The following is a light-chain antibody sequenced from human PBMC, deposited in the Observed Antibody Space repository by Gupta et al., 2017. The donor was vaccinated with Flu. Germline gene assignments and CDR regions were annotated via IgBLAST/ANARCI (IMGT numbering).Light chain of an antibody. CDR3: QQTRFYPLT. J-gene: IGKJ3*01. CDR1: GRVDLD. Sequence: RMTQSPPSLSASVGDRVSITCRSGGRVDLDLSWYQQKSGQAPRLLVYGASTLDSGVPSRFSGGGSGTEFTLTIDSVQPDDSATYYCQQTRFYPLTFGHGT. CDR2: GAS. V-gene: IGKV1-39*01.